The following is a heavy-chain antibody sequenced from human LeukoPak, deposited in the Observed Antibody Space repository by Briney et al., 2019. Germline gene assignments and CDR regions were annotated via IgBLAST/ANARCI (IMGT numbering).Heavy chain of an antibody. CDR3: ARVGCTGGSCLAYNYYAMDV. Sequence: PGGSLRLSCAASGFTFNTYGMNWVRQAPGKGLEWVAIIWYDGSDKYYADSVEGRFTISRDNSKNTLYLQVNTLRAEDTAVYYCARVGCTGGSCLAYNYYAMDVWGQGTTVTVSS. J-gene: IGHJ6*02. CDR2: IWYDGSDK. V-gene: IGHV3-33*01. D-gene: IGHD2-15*01. CDR1: GFTFNTYG.